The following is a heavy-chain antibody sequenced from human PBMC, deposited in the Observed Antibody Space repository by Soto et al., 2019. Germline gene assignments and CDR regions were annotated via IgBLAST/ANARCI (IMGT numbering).Heavy chain of an antibody. CDR3: AKDRTTVTIGNYFDY. CDR1: GFTFSSYA. CDR2: ISGSGGST. J-gene: IGHJ4*02. D-gene: IGHD4-17*01. Sequence: PGGSLRLSCAASGFTFSSYAMSWVRQAPGKGLEWVSAISGSGGSTYYADSVKGRFTISRDNSKNTLYLQMDSLRAEDTAVYYCAKDRTTVTIGNYFDYWGQGTLVTVYS. V-gene: IGHV3-23*01.